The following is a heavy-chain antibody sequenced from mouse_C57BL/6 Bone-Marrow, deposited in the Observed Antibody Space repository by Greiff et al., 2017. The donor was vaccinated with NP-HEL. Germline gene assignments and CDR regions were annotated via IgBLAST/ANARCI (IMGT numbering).Heavy chain of an antibody. V-gene: IGHV1-50*01. D-gene: IGHD6-1*01. CDR3: ARDCRAYAY. CDR1: GYTFTSYW. CDR2: IDPSDSYT. J-gene: IGHJ3*01. Sequence: VQLQQPGAELVKPGASVKLSCKASGYTFTSYWMQWVKQRPGQGLEWIGEIDPSDSYTNYNQKFKGKATLTVDTSSSTAYMQLSSLTSEDSAVYYCARDCRAYAYWDQGTLVTVSA.